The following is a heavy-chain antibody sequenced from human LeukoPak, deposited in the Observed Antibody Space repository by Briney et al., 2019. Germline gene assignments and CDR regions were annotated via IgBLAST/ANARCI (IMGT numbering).Heavy chain of an antibody. Sequence: ASVKVSCKASGYTFTGYHMHWVRQAPGQGLEWMGRINPNSGDTNYAQNFQGRVTMTRDTSISTAYMELSRLRSDDTAVYYCARGLPYGGNSGPIYWGQGTLVTVSS. J-gene: IGHJ4*02. D-gene: IGHD4-23*01. CDR2: INPNSGDT. V-gene: IGHV1-2*06. CDR1: GYTFTGYH. CDR3: ARGLPYGGNSGPIY.